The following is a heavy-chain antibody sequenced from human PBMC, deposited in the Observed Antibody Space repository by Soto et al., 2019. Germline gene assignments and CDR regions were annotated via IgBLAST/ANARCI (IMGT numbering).Heavy chain of an antibody. CDR3: ARGPGSSSDYYFDY. V-gene: IGHV3-30-3*01. CDR2: ISYDGSNK. Sequence: GGSLRLSCAASGFTFSSYAMHWVRQAPGKGLEWVAVISYDGSNKYYADSVKGRFTISRDNSKNTLYLQMNSLRAEDTAVYYCARGPGSSSDYYFDYWGQGTLVTVSS. J-gene: IGHJ4*02. D-gene: IGHD6-6*01. CDR1: GFTFSSYA.